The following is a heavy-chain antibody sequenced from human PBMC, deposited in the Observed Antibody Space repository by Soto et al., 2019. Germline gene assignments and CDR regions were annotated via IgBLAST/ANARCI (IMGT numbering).Heavy chain of an antibody. D-gene: IGHD3-10*01. V-gene: IGHV5-51*01. Sequence: EVQLVQSGAEVKKPGESLKISCKGSGYSFTSYWIGWVRQMPGKGLEWMGIIYPGDSDTRYSPSFQGQVTISADKSISTAYLQWSSLKASDTAMYYCARQGITMVRGVRGSYYYYMDVWGKGTTVTVSS. CDR3: ARQGITMVRGVRGSYYYYMDV. CDR1: GYSFTSYW. J-gene: IGHJ6*03. CDR2: IYPGDSDT.